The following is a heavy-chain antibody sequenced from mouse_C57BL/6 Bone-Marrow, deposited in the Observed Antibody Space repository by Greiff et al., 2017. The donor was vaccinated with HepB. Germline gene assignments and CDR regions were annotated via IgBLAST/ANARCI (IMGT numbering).Heavy chain of an antibody. CDR3: ARERLYYGSSY. D-gene: IGHD1-1*01. CDR1: GYTFTDYY. J-gene: IGHJ2*01. V-gene: IGHV1-19*01. CDR2: INPYNGGT. Sequence: VHVKQSGPVLVKPGASVKMSCKASGYTFTDYYMNWVKQSHGKSLEWIGVINPYNGGTSYNQKFKGKATLTVDKSSSTAYMELNSLTSEDSAVYYCARERLYYGSSYWGQGTTLTVSS.